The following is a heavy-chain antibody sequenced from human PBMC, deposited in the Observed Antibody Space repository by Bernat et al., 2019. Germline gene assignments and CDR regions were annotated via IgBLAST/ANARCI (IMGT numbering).Heavy chain of an antibody. V-gene: IGHV4-39*01. CDR2: IYYSGST. J-gene: IGHJ4*02. Sequence: QLQLQESGPGLVKPSETLSLTCTVSGGSISSSSYYWGWIRQPPGKGLEWIGSIYYSGSTYYNPSLKSRVTISVDTTKNQFSLKLSSVTAADTAVYYCARQPGDRPYYFDYWGQGTLVTVSS. D-gene: IGHD3-10*01. CDR3: ARQPGDRPYYFDY. CDR1: GGSISSSSYY.